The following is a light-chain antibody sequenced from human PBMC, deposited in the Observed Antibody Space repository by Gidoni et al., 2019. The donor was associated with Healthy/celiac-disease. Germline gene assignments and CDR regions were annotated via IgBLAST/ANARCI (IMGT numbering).Light chain of an antibody. Sequence: SYELTQPPSVSVSPGPPASITCSGDKLGDKYACWYQQKPGQSPVLVIYQDSKRPSGITERFSGSNSGNTATLTISGTQAMDEADYYCQAWDSSTAVVVGGWTKLTVL. V-gene: IGLV3-1*01. CDR2: QDS. CDR1: KLGDKY. CDR3: QAWDSSTAVV. J-gene: IGLJ2*01.